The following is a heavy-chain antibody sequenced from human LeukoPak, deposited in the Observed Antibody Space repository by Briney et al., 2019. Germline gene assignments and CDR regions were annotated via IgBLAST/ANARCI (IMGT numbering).Heavy chain of an antibody. D-gene: IGHD1-7*01. J-gene: IGHJ4*02. Sequence: SVKVSCKASGGTFSSYAISWVRQAPGQGLEWMGGIIPIFGTANYAQKFQGRVTITTDESTSTAYMELSSLRSEDTAVYYCARDGGITGTAGYFWGQGTLVTVSS. CDR3: ARDGGITGTAGYF. CDR1: GGTFSSYA. CDR2: IIPIFGTA. V-gene: IGHV1-69*05.